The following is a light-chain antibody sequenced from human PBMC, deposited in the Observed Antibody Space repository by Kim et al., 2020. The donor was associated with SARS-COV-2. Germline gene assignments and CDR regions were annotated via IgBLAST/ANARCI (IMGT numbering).Light chain of an antibody. J-gene: IGLJ3*02. CDR1: SGHSSYA. CDR3: QTWGTGIWV. V-gene: IGLV4-69*01. Sequence: SVKLTCTLSSGHSSYAIAWHQQQPEKGPRYLMKLNSDGSHSKGDGIPDRFSGSSSGAERYLTSSSLQSEDEADYYCQTWGTGIWVFGGGTQLTVL. CDR2: LNSDGSH.